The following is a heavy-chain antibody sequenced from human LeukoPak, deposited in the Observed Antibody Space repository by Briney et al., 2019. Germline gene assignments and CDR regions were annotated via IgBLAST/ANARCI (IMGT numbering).Heavy chain of an antibody. V-gene: IGHV4-4*07. CDR1: GGSISSYY. CDR3: ARVRRAGQLDY. CDR2: IYTSGST. J-gene: IGHJ4*02. D-gene: IGHD6-13*01. Sequence: SSETLSLTCTVSGGSISSYYWSWIRQPAGKGLEWIGRIYTSGSTNYNPSLKSRVTISVDTSKNQFSLKLSSVTAADTAVYYCARVRRAGQLDYWGQGTLVTVSS.